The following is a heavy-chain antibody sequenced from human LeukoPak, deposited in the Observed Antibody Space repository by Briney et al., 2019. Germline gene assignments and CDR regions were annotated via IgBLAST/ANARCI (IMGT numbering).Heavy chain of an antibody. J-gene: IGHJ4*02. CDR1: GFTVTDYA. CDR2: ISGGGPTS. D-gene: IGHD3-9*01. CDR3: AKDRRFPGILDLFDS. V-gene: IGHV3-23*01. Sequence: GGSLRLSCVASGFTVTDYAMSWVRQAPGKGLEWVSVISGGGPTSFYADSVKGRFTISRDDSKNTVYLQLNNLRAEDTGIYYCAKDRRFPGILDLFDSWGQGTRVTVSS.